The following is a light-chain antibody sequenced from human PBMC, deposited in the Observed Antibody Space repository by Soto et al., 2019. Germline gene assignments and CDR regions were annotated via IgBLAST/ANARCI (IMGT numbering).Light chain of an antibody. J-gene: IGKJ4*01. CDR2: KAS. V-gene: IGKV1-5*03. CDR3: QQSYSTPFT. CDR1: QSISSW. Sequence: DIQMTQSPSTLSAFVGDRVTITCRASQSISSWLAWYQQKPGKAPNLLIYKASSLESGVPSRFSGSGSGTDFTLTISSLQPEDFATYYCQQSYSTPFTFGGGTKVDIK.